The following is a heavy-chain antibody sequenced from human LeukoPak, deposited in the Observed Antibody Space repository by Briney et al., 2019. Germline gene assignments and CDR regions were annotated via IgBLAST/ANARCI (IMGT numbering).Heavy chain of an antibody. CDR3: ARHPYDILTGYYFDY. CDR2: INHSGST. V-gene: IGHV4-34*01. D-gene: IGHD3-9*01. Sequence: SETLSLTCAVYGGSFSGYYWSWIRQPPGKGLEWIGEINHSGSTNYNPSLKSQVTISVDTSKNQFSLKLSSVTAADTAVYYCARHPYDILTGYYFDYWGQGTLATVSP. J-gene: IGHJ4*02. CDR1: GGSFSGYY.